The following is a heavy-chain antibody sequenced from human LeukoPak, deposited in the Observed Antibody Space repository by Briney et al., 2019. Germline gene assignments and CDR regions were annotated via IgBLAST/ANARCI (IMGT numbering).Heavy chain of an antibody. V-gene: IGHV4-59*01. CDR2: IYYSGNA. D-gene: IGHD3-22*01. J-gene: IGHJ3*02. Sequence: SETLSLTCTVSGGSISDYYWTWIRQPPGKGLEWIGHIYYSGNAIYNPSLKSRVTISVDTSKNQFSLKLTSVTTADTAVYYCAGEDYFDSSGYASWRFDIWGQGTMVTVSS. CDR1: GGSISDYY. CDR3: AGEDYFDSSGYASWRFDI.